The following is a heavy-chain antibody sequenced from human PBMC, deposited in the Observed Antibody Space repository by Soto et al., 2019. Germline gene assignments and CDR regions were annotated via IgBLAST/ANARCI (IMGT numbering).Heavy chain of an antibody. CDR1: GYTFTSYG. CDR3: ARILLGSGGELGYYYYYMDV. J-gene: IGHJ6*03. D-gene: IGHD2-15*01. Sequence: ASVKVSCKASGYTFTSYGIIWVRQAPGQGLEWMGWISAYNGNTNYAQKLQGRVTMTTDTSTSTAYMELRSLRSDDTAVYYCARILLGSGGELGYYYYYMDVWSKGTTVTVSS. V-gene: IGHV1-18*01. CDR2: ISAYNGNT.